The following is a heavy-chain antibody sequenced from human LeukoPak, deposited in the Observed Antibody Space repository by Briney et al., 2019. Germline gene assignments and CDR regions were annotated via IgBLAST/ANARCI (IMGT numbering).Heavy chain of an antibody. J-gene: IGHJ3*02. CDR1: GGSISNYY. CDR2: IYYSGST. CDR3: ARRSDFRAFDI. Sequence: SETLSLTCTVSGGSISNYYWSWIRQPPGKGLEWIGYIYYSGSTNYNPSLKSRVTISLDTSKNQFSLKLSSVTAAATAVYYCARRSDFRAFDIWGQGTMVTVSS. V-gene: IGHV4-59*08. D-gene: IGHD3-3*01.